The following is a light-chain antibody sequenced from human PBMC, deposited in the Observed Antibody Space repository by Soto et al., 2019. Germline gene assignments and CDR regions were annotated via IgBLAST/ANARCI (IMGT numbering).Light chain of an antibody. V-gene: IGKV3-20*01. CDR1: QSVSSSY. CDR3: QQYGSLWT. Sequence: EIVLTQSPGTLSLSPGERATLSCRASQSVSSSYLAWYQQKPGQAPRLLIYGASSRATGIPDRFSGIGSGTDFTLTISRMQPEDFAVYYCQQYGSLWTFGQGTKVDIK. J-gene: IGKJ1*01. CDR2: GAS.